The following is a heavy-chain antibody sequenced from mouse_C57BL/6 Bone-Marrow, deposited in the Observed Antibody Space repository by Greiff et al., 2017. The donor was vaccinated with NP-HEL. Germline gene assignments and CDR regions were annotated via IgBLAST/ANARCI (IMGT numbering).Heavy chain of an antibody. J-gene: IGHJ1*03. CDR3: ARGLLRYFDV. D-gene: IGHD2-3*01. V-gene: IGHV1-80*01. Sequence: QVQLQQSGAELVKPGASVKISCKASGYAFSSYWMNWVKQRPGKGLEWIGQIYPGDGDTNYNGKLKGKATLTADKSYSTAYMQLSSLTSEDSAVYFCARGLLRYFDVWGTGTTVTVSS. CDR2: IYPGDGDT. CDR1: GYAFSSYW.